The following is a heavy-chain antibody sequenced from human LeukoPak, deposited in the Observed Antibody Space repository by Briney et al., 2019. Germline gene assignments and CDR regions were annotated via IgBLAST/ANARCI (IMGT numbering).Heavy chain of an antibody. J-gene: IGHJ4*02. Sequence: KPGGSLRLSCAASGFTFSSYSMNWVRQAPGKGLEWVSSISSSSSYIYYADSVKGRFTISRDNAKNSLYLQMNSLRAEDTAVYYCARKLGWGLGYFDYWGQGTLVTVSS. CDR2: ISSSSSYI. V-gene: IGHV3-21*01. CDR3: ARKLGWGLGYFDY. CDR1: GFTFSSYS. D-gene: IGHD6-19*01.